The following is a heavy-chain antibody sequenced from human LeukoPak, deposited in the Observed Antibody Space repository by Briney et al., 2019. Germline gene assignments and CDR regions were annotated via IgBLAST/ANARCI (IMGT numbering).Heavy chain of an antibody. Sequence: PGGTLSLSCAASGFTFSSYSMYWGRQAPGQGLEWVSSISSCSSYIYYADSVLGRFIISRENAKNSLYLLMHSLRADATAVWYCASTAAGTSRDYWAQGNLVTVSS. V-gene: IGHV3-21*01. CDR3: ASTAAGTSRDY. CDR2: ISSCSSYI. CDR1: GFTFSSYS. J-gene: IGHJ4*02. D-gene: IGHD6-13*01.